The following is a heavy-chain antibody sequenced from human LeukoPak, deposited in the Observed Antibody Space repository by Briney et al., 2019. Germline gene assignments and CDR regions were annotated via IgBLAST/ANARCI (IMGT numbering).Heavy chain of an antibody. Sequence: GGSLRLSCAASGFTFSSYAMHWVRQAPGKGLEWVSSISSSSSCIYYADSVKGRFTISRDNAKNSLYLQMNSLRAEDTAVYYCAREATGLIAAAGTIGDYYYYYMDVWGKGTTVTVSS. D-gene: IGHD6-13*01. J-gene: IGHJ6*03. CDR1: GFTFSSYA. CDR2: ISSSSSCI. V-gene: IGHV3-21*01. CDR3: AREATGLIAAAGTIGDYYYYYMDV.